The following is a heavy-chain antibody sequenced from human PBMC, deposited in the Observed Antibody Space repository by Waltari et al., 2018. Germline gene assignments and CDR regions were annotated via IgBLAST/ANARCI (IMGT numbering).Heavy chain of an antibody. D-gene: IGHD3-22*01. Sequence: EVQLVQSGAEVKKPGATVKISCKVSGYTFTDYYMHWVQQAPGKGLEWMGLVDPEDGETIYAEKFQGRVTITADTSTDTVYMELSSLRSEDTAVYYCATGGGYYDSSGPGRLFGYWGQGTLVTVSS. CDR2: VDPEDGET. CDR3: ATGGGYYDSSGPGRLFGY. V-gene: IGHV1-69-2*01. J-gene: IGHJ4*02. CDR1: GYTFTDYY.